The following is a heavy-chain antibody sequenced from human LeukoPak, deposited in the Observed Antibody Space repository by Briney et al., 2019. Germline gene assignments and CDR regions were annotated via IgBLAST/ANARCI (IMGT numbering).Heavy chain of an antibody. Sequence: ASETLSLTCTVSGGSISSYYWSWIRQPPGKGLEWIGYIYYSGSTNYNPSLKSRVTISVDTSKNQFSLKLSSVTAADTAVYYCAASRDGYNWYYFDYWGQGTLVTVSS. D-gene: IGHD5-24*01. J-gene: IGHJ4*02. V-gene: IGHV4-59*01. CDR1: GGSISSYY. CDR3: AASRDGYNWYYFDY. CDR2: IYYSGST.